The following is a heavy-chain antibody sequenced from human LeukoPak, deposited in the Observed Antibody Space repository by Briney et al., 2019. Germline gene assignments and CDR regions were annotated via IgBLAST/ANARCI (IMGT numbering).Heavy chain of an antibody. J-gene: IGHJ6*03. Sequence: GASVKVSCKASGYTFTGYYMRWVQQAPGQGLEWMGRINPNSGGTNYAQKFQGRVTMTRDTSISTAYMELSRLRSDDTAVYYCARSYGDYGNHYYYMDVWGKGTTVTVSS. D-gene: IGHD4-17*01. CDR2: INPNSGGT. CDR1: GYTFTGYY. V-gene: IGHV1-2*06. CDR3: ARSYGDYGNHYYYMDV.